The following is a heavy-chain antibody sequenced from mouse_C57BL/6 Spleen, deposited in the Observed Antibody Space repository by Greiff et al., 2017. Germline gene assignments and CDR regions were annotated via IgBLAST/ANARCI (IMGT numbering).Heavy chain of an antibody. J-gene: IGHJ2*02. CDR1: GYTFTGYW. CDR2: ILPGSGST. CDR3: ARGIPHTDY. Sequence: QVQLQQSGAELMQPGASVKLSCTATGYTFTGYWLEWVKQRPGNGLEWIGEILPGSGSTNYNEKFNGKATFTADTSSNTAYIRRSSLTTEDSAIYYGARGIPHTDYWGQGTSLTVSS. V-gene: IGHV1-9*01. D-gene: IGHD5-1-1*01.